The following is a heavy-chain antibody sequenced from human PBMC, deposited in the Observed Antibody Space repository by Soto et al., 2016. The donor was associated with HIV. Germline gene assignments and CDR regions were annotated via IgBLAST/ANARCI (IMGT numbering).Heavy chain of an antibody. CDR3: ARRQTDDQIIVRGLLLTQNDWYFDL. V-gene: IGHV4-4*02. D-gene: IGHD3-10*01. Sequence: QVQLEESGPGLVKPSGTLSLTCTISGGSISSSKWWSWVRQPPGKGPEWVADIYHSGNTNYNPSFRSRVTLSIDKSQNQFSLRLTSVTAADTAVYFCARRQTDDQIIVRGLLLTQNDWYFDLVGPWPPVVTVSS. CDR1: GGSISSSKW. CDR2: IYHSGNT. J-gene: IGHJ2*01.